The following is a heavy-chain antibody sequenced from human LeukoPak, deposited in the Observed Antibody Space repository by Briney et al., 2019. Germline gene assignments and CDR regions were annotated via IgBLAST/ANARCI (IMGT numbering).Heavy chain of an antibody. CDR2: IYPGDSDT. V-gene: IGHV5-51*01. CDR3: ARHRFYYDSSGDAFDI. Sequence: GESLQISCKGSGYSFTSYWIGWVRQMPGKGLEWMGIIYPGDSDTRYSPSFQGQVTISADKSISTAHLQWSSLKASDTAMYYCARHRFYYDSSGDAFDIWGQGTMVTVSS. CDR1: GYSFTSYW. J-gene: IGHJ3*02. D-gene: IGHD3-22*01.